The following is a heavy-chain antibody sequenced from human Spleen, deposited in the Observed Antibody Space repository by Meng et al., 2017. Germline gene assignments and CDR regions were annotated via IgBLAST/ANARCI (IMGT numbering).Heavy chain of an antibody. V-gene: IGHV3-7*01. CDR3: ARLLRTGCSGGGCYSTSGLDV. CDR1: GFTFSSYW. D-gene: IGHD2-15*01. J-gene: IGHJ6*02. CDR2: IKQDGSEK. Sequence: GESLKISCAASGFTFSSYWMGWVRQAPGKGLEWVANIKQDGSEKYYVDSVKGRFTISRDNAKNSLYLHMNSLRAEDTAVYYCARLLRTGCSGGGCYSTSGLDVWGQGTTVTVSS.